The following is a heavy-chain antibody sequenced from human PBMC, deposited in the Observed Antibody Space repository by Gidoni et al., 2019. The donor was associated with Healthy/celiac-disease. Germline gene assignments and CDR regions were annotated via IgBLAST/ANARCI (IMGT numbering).Heavy chain of an antibody. V-gene: IGHV3-7*01. CDR1: GFTFSSYW. CDR3: ARDDSGYGDDAFDI. D-gene: IGHD5-12*01. J-gene: IGHJ3*02. CDR2: RKQEGSGK. Sequence: EVQLVESGGGLVQPGGSLRLSCAASGFTFSSYWMSWVRQAPGKGLEWVANRKQEGSGKYYVDSVKGRFTISRDNAKNSLYLQMNSLRAEDTAVYYCARDDSGYGDDAFDIWGQGTMVTVSS.